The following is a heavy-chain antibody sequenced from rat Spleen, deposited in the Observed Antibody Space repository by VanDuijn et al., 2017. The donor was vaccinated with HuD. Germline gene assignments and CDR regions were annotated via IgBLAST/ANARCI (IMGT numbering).Heavy chain of an antibody. J-gene: IGHJ2*01. CDR2: IWNTGGT. V-gene: IGHV2-41*01. Sequence: QVQLKESGPGLVQPSQTLSLTCTVAGFSLTSYNVHWVRQPPGKGLEWMGVIWNTGGTRYNSALKSRLSISKDTSKSQVFLKMNSLQTEDTATYYCARDRPINYGGYSQFDYWGQGVMVTVSS. CDR1: GFSLTSYN. CDR3: ARDRPINYGGYSQFDY. D-gene: IGHD1-11*01.